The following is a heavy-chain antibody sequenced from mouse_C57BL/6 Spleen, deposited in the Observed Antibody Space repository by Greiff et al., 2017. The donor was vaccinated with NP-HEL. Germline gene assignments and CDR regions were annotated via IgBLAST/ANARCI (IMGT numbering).Heavy chain of an antibody. Sequence: VQLKESGPELVKPGASVKLSCKASGYTFTSYDINWVKQRPGQGLEWIGWIYPRDGSTKYNDKFKGKATLTVDTSSSTAYMELHSLTSEDSAVYFCARSSYYGSSRYFDVWGTGTTVTVSS. V-gene: IGHV1-85*01. CDR2: IYPRDGST. D-gene: IGHD1-1*01. CDR1: GYTFTSYD. CDR3: ARSSYYGSSRYFDV. J-gene: IGHJ1*03.